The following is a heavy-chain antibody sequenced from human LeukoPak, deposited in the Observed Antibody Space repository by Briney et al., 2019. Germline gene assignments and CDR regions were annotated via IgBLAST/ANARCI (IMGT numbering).Heavy chain of an antibody. CDR3: AREAVDYGSGSHDY. D-gene: IGHD3-10*01. Sequence: PSETLSLTCTVSGASIGSFYWSWIRQPAGKRLEWIGRVHSSGSTNYIPSIKSRVTMSVDTSKNQFSLKLNTVTAADTAMYYCAREAVDYGSGSHDYWGQGILVIVSS. J-gene: IGHJ4*02. CDR2: VHSSGST. CDR1: GASIGSFY. V-gene: IGHV4-4*07.